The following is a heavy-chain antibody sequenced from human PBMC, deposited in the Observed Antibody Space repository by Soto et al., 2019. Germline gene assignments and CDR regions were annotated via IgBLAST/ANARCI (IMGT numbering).Heavy chain of an antibody. Sequence: QPSETLSVSCGASGFTFSSYSMSWVPQAPGQRLEWVSAISGSGSSTYYADSVTGLFTISRDNSKNTLYLQMHSLRAEDTAVYYCAKDHWTYGEYYFDYWGQGTLVTVSS. D-gene: IGHD1-7*01. CDR3: AKDHWTYGEYYFDY. CDR2: ISGSGSST. CDR1: GFTFSSYS. J-gene: IGHJ4*02. V-gene: IGHV3-23*01.